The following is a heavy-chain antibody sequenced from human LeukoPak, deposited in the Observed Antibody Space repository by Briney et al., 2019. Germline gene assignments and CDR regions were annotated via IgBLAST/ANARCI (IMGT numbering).Heavy chain of an antibody. CDR1: GGSISRSSFY. V-gene: IGHV4-61*02. CDR3: ARARIYCSSTSCYPPYYMDV. D-gene: IGHD2-2*01. Sequence: SQTLSLTCTVSGGSISRSSFYWSWIRQPAGKGLEWIGRIYTSGNTNYNPFLQSRASISIDTSKNQFSLKLSSVTAADTAVYYCARARIYCSSTSCYPPYYMDVWGKGTTVTVSS. J-gene: IGHJ6*03. CDR2: IYTSGNT.